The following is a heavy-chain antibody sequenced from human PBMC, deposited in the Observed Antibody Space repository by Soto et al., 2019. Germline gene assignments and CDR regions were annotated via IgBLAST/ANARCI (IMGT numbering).Heavy chain of an antibody. CDR2: MNPNSGNT. D-gene: IGHD6-6*01. Sequence: QVQLVQSGAEVKKPGASVKVSCKASGYTFTSYDINWVRQATGQGLEWMGWMNPNSGNTGYAQKFQGRDTRTRNNDIGTAYMELSSLRSEDTAVYYCARGLGYSSSSIEGYWGQGTLVTVSS. CDR1: GYTFTSYD. V-gene: IGHV1-8*01. J-gene: IGHJ4*02. CDR3: ARGLGYSSSSIEGY.